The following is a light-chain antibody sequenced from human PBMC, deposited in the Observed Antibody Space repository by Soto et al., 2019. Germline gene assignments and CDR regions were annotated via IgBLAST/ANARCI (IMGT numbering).Light chain of an antibody. J-gene: IGKJ1*01. CDR1: QSLLHSNGYNY. V-gene: IGKV2-28*01. Sequence: DIVMTQSPLSLSVTPGEPASISCRSSQSLLHSNGYNYLDWYLQKPGQSPQLLIYAGSNRASGVPDRFIGGGSDTDFTRTISRVEAGDVGVYYCMQSLQTLPGPFGQGTKVEVE. CDR3: MQSLQTLPGP. CDR2: AGS.